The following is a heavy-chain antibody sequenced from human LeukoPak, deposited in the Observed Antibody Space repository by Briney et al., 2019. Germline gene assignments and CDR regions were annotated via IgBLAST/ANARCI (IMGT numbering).Heavy chain of an antibody. CDR3: AGRGHRYSRD. CDR1: GDSVSSGY. V-gene: IGHV4-4*09. Sequence: PSETLSLTCTVSGDSVSSGYWNWFRQPPGKGLELIGYIYDSGMTDYSPSLKNRLTISLDTSNSQFSLKLSSVTAADTAVYYCAGRGHRYSRDWGQGILVTVSS. D-gene: IGHD2-15*01. J-gene: IGHJ1*01. CDR2: IYDSGMT.